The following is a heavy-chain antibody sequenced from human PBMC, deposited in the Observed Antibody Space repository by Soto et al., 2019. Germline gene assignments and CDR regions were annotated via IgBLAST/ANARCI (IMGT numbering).Heavy chain of an antibody. CDR1: GLTVSNNY. CDR3: ARYGDYLYYFDY. Sequence: GGSLRLSCAASGLTVSNNYMSWVRQAPGKGLEWVSVIYSGGGTYYADSVKGRFTISRDNSKNTLYLQMNSLRAEDTAVYYCARYGDYLYYFDYWGQGXLVTVYS. D-gene: IGHD4-17*01. J-gene: IGHJ4*02. V-gene: IGHV3-53*01. CDR2: IYSGGGT.